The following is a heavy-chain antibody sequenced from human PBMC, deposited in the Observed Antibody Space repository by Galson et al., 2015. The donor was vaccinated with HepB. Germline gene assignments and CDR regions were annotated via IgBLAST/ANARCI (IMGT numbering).Heavy chain of an antibody. CDR1: GFTFSNYW. D-gene: IGHD3-3*01. Sequence: SLRLSCAVSGFTFSNYWMSWVRQAPGKGLEWVANIKQDGSDKYYVDSVKGRFTISRDNAKNSLYLQMNSLRAEDTAVYYCARAARYDFWKKNWFDPWGKGTLVTVSS. J-gene: IGHJ5*02. V-gene: IGHV3-7*03. CDR2: IKQDGSDK. CDR3: ARAARYDFWKKNWFDP.